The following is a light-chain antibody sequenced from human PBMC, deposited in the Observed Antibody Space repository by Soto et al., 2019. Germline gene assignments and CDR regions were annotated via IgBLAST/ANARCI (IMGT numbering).Light chain of an antibody. V-gene: IGLV1-44*01. CDR1: TSNIGTET. CDR3: AAWDESLNGWV. J-gene: IGLJ3*02. Sequence: QSVLTQPPSASGAPGQRVTISCSGSTSNIGTETVNWYQQLPGTAPKLLIYGNTQRPSGVPGRFSGSKSATSASLAISGLQSEDEADYYCAAWDESLNGWVFGGGTKVTVL. CDR2: GNT.